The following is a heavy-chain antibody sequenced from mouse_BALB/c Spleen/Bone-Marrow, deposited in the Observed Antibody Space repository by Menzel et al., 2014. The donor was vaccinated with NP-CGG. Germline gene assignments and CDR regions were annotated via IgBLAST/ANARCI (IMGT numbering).Heavy chain of an antibody. Sequence: EVHLVESGPELVKPGASVKISCRASGYTFTDYNMHWVKQSHGESLGWIGYIYPYSGNTAYNQRFKNKATLTVDNSSSTAHMELRSLTSEDSAVYYCARFDDDYWGFAHWGQGTLVTVSA. D-gene: IGHD2-3*01. CDR2: IYPYSGNT. J-gene: IGHJ3*01. CDR1: GYTFTDYN. V-gene: IGHV1S29*02. CDR3: ARFDDDYWGFAH.